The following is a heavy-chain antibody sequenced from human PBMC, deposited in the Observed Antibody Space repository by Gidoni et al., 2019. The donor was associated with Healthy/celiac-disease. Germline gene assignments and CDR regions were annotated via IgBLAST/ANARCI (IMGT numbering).Heavy chain of an antibody. CDR2: IIPIFGTA. J-gene: IGHJ6*03. Sequence: QVQLVQSGAEVKKPGSSVKVSCKASGGTFRSYAISWVRQAPGQGLEWMGGIIPIFGTADYAQKFQVRVTITADDSTSTAYMELSSLRSEDTAVYYCATMATTDYYYYYLDVWGKGTTVTVSS. CDR3: ATMATTDYYYYYLDV. CDR1: GGTFRSYA. D-gene: IGHD5-12*01. V-gene: IGHV1-69*01.